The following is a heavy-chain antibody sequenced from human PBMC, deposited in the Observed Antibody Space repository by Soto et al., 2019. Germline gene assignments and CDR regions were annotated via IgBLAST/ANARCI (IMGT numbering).Heavy chain of an antibody. Sequence: GGSLRLSCAASGFIFSSYAMSWVRQAPGKGLEWVSAISGSGGSTYYADSVKGRFTISRDNSKNTLYLQMNSLRAEDTAVYYCATRAACRSDCRLSHDALYVWGKGRLFTV. V-gene: IGHV3-23*01. CDR2: ISGSGGST. D-gene: IGHD6-25*01. CDR1: GFIFSSYA. J-gene: IGHJ3*01. CDR3: ATRAACRSDCRLSHDALYV.